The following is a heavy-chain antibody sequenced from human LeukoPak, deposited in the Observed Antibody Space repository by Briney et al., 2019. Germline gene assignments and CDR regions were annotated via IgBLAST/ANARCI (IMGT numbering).Heavy chain of an antibody. J-gene: IGHJ4*02. Sequence: PSETLSLTCAVYGGSFSGYYWSWIRQPPGKGLEWIGEINHSGSTNYNPSLKSRVTISVDTSKNQFSLNLTSVTAADTAMYYCARETSYSNYFDYWGQGTLVTVSS. D-gene: IGHD1-26*01. CDR1: GGSFSGYY. CDR3: ARETSYSNYFDY. CDR2: INHSGST. V-gene: IGHV4-34*01.